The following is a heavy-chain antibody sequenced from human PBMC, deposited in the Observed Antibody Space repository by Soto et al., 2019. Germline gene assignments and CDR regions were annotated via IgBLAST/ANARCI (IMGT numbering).Heavy chain of an antibody. CDR2: IYYSGST. Sequence: SETLSLTCTVSGGSISDVYWSWIRQPPGKGLEWIGYIYYSGSTNYNPSLKSRVTISVDTSKNQFSLNLRSMSPADTAVYYCARVGGLAARTFDYWGPGTLVTVSS. D-gene: IGHD6-6*01. CDR1: GGSISDVY. V-gene: IGHV4-59*01. J-gene: IGHJ4*02. CDR3: ARVGGLAARTFDY.